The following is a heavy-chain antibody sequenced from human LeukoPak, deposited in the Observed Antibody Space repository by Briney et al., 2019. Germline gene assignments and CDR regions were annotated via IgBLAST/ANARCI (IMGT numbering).Heavy chain of an antibody. D-gene: IGHD4-17*01. Sequence: NPSETLSLTCTVSGGSISSYYWSWIRQPPGKGLEWVGYIYYSGSTNYNPSLKSRVTISVDTSKNRFSLKLSSVTAADTAVYYCARAKHGDYVSDAPTAFDYWGQGTLVTVSS. CDR2: IYYSGST. V-gene: IGHV4-59*01. CDR3: ARAKHGDYVSDAPTAFDY. CDR1: GGSISSYY. J-gene: IGHJ4*02.